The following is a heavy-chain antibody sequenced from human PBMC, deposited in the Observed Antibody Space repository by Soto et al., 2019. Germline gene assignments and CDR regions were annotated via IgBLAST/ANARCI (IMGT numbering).Heavy chain of an antibody. D-gene: IGHD3-10*01. Sequence: EVQLLESGGGLVQPGGSLRLSCSTSGFTFNTYAMNWVRQAPGKGLEWVSALSGSGGTTYHADSVRGRFTISRDNSKNTLFLQMNSLRAEDTALYYCAKQRAGYGSGSDTYYFDFWGQGTLVTVSS. CDR3: AKQRAGYGSGSDTYYFDF. V-gene: IGHV3-23*01. CDR1: GFTFNTYA. CDR2: LSGSGGTT. J-gene: IGHJ4*02.